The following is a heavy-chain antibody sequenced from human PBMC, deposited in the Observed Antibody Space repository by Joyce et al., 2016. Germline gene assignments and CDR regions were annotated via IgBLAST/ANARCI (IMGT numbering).Heavy chain of an antibody. J-gene: IGHJ4*02. V-gene: IGHV3-43*01. Sequence: EVQLVESGGVVVQPGGCLRLSCAASGFTFDDYTMHWVRRGPGKGLEWVSLISWDGCSTCYADTVKGRFTISRDNSKNSLYLQMNSLRAEDTALYYCAKDRGGFGVVISSYLDYWGQGTLVTVSS. CDR2: ISWDGCST. CDR1: GFTFDDYT. D-gene: IGHD3-3*01. CDR3: AKDRGGFGVVISSYLDY.